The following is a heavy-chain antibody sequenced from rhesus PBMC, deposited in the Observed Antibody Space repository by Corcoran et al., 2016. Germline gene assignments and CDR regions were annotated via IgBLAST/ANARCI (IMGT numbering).Heavy chain of an antibody. CDR1: VGSFSSSY. D-gene: IGHD2-39*02. CDR3: AKIGNGGALFDC. Sequence: QLQLQESGPGLVKPSETLSVTCAVSVGSFSSSYWSLLRQAFGKGLEWIGYIHGGGSRTHDRPARRSRVSLSLDTSKIQVSLKLISVTAADTAVYYCAKIGNGGALFDCWGQGVLVTVSS. J-gene: IGHJ4*01. V-gene: IGHV4-169*01. CDR2: IHGGGSRT.